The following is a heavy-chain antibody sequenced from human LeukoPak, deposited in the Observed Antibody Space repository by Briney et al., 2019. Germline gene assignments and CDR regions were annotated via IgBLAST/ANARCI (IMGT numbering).Heavy chain of an antibody. CDR2: IIPILGIA. Sequence: SVTVSFKASGGTFISYAVNWVRQAPGQGREWMGRIIPILGIANYAQKFQGRVTLTADKSTITAYMELSSLRSEDTAVYYCARDQSITIFGLDYWGQGTLVTVSS. J-gene: IGHJ4*02. CDR1: GGTFISYA. CDR3: ARDQSITIFGLDY. V-gene: IGHV1-69*04. D-gene: IGHD3-3*01.